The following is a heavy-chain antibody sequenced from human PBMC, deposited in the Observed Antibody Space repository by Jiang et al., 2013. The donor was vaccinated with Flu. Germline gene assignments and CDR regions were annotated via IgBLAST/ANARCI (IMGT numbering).Heavy chain of an antibody. J-gene: IGHJ4*02. CDR1: GGTFSSYA. V-gene: IGHV1-69*04. CDR2: IIPILGIA. CDR3: ASRAYCGGDCYSTPFDY. Sequence: GAEVKKPGSSVKVSCKASGGTFSSYAISWVRQAPGQGLEWMGRIIPILGIANYAQKFQGRVTITADKSTSTAYMELSSLRSEDTAVYYCASRAYCGGDCYSTPFDYWGQGTLVTVSS. D-gene: IGHD2-21*02.